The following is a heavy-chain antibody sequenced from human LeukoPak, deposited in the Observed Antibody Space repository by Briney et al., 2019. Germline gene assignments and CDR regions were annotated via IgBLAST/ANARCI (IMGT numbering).Heavy chain of an antibody. CDR1: GFTFSRYW. V-gene: IGHV3-23*01. J-gene: IGHJ4*02. Sequence: GGSLRLSCAASGFTFSRYWMSWVRQAPGKGLEWVSAISGSGGSTYYAASVKGRFTISRDNSKNTLYQQMNSLRAEDTAVYYCTKDRKSWTTVVTPGPGDDWGQGTLVTVSS. D-gene: IGHD4-23*01. CDR3: TKDRKSWTTVVTPGPGDD. CDR2: ISGSGGST.